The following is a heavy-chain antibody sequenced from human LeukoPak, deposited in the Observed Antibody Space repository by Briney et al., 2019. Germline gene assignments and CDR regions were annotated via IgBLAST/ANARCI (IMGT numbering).Heavy chain of an antibody. D-gene: IGHD3-3*01. CDR2: IYSSGST. CDR1: GDSISSYY. CDR3: ATEESGY. V-gene: IGHV4-4*07. J-gene: IGHJ4*02. Sequence: PSETLSLTSTVSGDSISSYYCTWIRQPAGRGLEWIGRIYSSGSTSYNPSLKSRVTMSVDTSKNQFSLTLTSVTAADTAVYYCATEESGYWGQGTLVTVSS.